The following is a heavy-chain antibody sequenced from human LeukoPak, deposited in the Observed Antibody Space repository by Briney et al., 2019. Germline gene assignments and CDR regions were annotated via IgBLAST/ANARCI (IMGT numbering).Heavy chain of an antibody. J-gene: IGHJ6*03. CDR2: ISGSGGGT. Sequence: PGGSLRLSCAASGFTFGGYAMSWVRQAPGKGLDWVSGISGSGGGTFYADSVKGRFTISRDNSKNTLYLQMNSLRAEDTAVYYCAKGYYGNYVYHYYMDVWGRGTTVTVSS. CDR1: GFTFGGYA. CDR3: AKGYYGNYVYHYYMDV. V-gene: IGHV3-23*01. D-gene: IGHD4-11*01.